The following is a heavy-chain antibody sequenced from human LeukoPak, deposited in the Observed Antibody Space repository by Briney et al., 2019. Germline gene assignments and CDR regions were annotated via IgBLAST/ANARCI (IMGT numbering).Heavy chain of an antibody. CDR2: ISYDGSNK. V-gene: IGHV3-30-3*01. J-gene: IGHJ4*02. CDR1: GFTVSSNY. CDR3: ARESRTFASSFDY. D-gene: IGHD2-2*01. Sequence: GGSLRLSCAASGFTVSSNYMSWVRQAPGKGLEWVAVISYDGSNKSYADSVKGRFTISRDNSKNTLYLQMNSLRAEDTAVYYCARESRTFASSFDYWGQGTLVTVSS.